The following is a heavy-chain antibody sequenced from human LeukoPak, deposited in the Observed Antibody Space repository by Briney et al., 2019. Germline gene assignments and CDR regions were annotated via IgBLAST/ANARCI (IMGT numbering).Heavy chain of an antibody. Sequence: GASVKVSCKASGGIFSKYGISWVRQAPGQGLEWMGGIIPTFDIASYAQKFQGRVTISADKSTSTDYMELSSLRSEDTAMYYCARDRRGGDAFDIWGQGTMVTVSS. V-gene: IGHV1-69*10. D-gene: IGHD6-25*01. J-gene: IGHJ3*02. CDR3: ARDRRGGDAFDI. CDR2: IIPTFDIA. CDR1: GGIFSKYG.